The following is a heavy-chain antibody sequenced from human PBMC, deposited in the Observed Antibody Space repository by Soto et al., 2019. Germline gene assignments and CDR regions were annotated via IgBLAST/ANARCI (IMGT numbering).Heavy chain of an antibody. V-gene: IGHV3-15*07. CDR1: GFAFNSVW. J-gene: IGHJ4*02. CDR3: TTDEGCDSARCYLDY. Sequence: EVHLVESGGGLVNPGGSLRLSCAASGFAFNSVWMNWVRQAPGKGLEWVGRTKRHTDQWTTEYAAPVKGRFTISRDESKYTWYLEMSSLKTEDTGVYYCTTDEGCDSARCYLDYWGQGTLVTVSS. D-gene: IGHD2-2*01. CDR2: TKRHTDQWTT.